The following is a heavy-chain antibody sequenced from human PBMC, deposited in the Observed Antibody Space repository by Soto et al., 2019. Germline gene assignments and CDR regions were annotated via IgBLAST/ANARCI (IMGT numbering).Heavy chain of an antibody. J-gene: IGHJ6*02. CDR1: GFTVSSDC. CDR3: ARDPGDRNGVSV. D-gene: IGHD2-8*01. Sequence: EVHLEESGGGLVQPGGSLRLSCAASGFTVSSDCMSWVRQAPGKGLEWVSVIYSGGSTYYADSVKGRFTISRDNSKNMLYLQMNSLRAEDTAVYYCARDPGDRNGVSVWGQGTTVTVSS. V-gene: IGHV3-66*01. CDR2: IYSGGST.